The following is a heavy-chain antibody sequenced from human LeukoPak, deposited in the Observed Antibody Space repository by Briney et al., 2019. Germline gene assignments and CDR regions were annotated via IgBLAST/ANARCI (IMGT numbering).Heavy chain of an antibody. CDR3: ARDRRPIVVVTATPQGNWYFDL. CDR1: GYTFTSYY. Sequence: ASVTVSCKASGYTFTSYYMHWVRQAPGQGLEWMGIINPSGGSTSYAQKFQGRVTMTRDTSTSTVYMELSSLRSEDTAVYYCARDRRPIVVVTATPQGNWYFDLWGRGTLVTVSS. CDR2: INPSGGST. V-gene: IGHV1-46*01. J-gene: IGHJ2*01. D-gene: IGHD2-21*02.